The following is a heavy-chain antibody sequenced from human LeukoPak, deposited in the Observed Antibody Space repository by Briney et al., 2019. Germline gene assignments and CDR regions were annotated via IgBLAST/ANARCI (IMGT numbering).Heavy chain of an antibody. CDR2: ISSSNSTI. CDR3: ARGPSGYHNT. J-gene: IGHJ4*02. D-gene: IGHD5-12*01. V-gene: IGHV3-48*01. CDR1: GFTFSSYS. Sequence: GGSLRLSCAASGFTFSSYSMNWVRQAPGKGLEWVSYISSSNSTIYYADSVKGRFTISRDNSKNTLYLQMNSLRAEDTAVYYCARGPSGYHNTGGQGTLVTVSS.